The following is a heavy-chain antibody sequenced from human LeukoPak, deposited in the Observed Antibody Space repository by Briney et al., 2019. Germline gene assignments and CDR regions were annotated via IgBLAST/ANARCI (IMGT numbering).Heavy chain of an antibody. CDR3: ARVGYSSSGNYYNDRGAFDY. J-gene: IGHJ4*02. CDR1: GVSISSYY. D-gene: IGHD3-10*01. CDR2: IYTSGST. V-gene: IGHV4-4*07. Sequence: SETLSLTCTVSGVSISSYYWSWIRQPAGKGLEWIGRIYTSGSTNYNPSLKSRVTMSVDTSKNQFSLKLSSVTAADTAVYYCARVGYSSSGNYYNDRGAFDYWGQGTLVTVSS.